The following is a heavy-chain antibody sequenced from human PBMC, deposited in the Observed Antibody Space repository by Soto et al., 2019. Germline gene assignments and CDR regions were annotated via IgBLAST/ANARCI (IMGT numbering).Heavy chain of an antibody. CDR2: ISGSGGST. CDR3: LAFVVVSSATNNWFDP. CDR1: GFTFSSYA. V-gene: IGHV3-23*01. J-gene: IGHJ5*02. Sequence: EVQLLESGGGLVQPGGSLRLSCAASGFTFSSYAMSWVRQAPGKGLGWVSAISGSGGSTNYADSVKGRFTSSRDNSKNTQYLHMNSLRAEDTAVYYCLAFVVVSSATNNWFDPWGQGTVVTVSS. D-gene: IGHD2-2*01.